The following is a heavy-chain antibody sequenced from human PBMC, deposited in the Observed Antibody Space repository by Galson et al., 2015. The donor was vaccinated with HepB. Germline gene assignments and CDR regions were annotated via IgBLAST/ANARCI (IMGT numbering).Heavy chain of an antibody. CDR3: ATAHSGSYSPAD. D-gene: IGHD1-26*01. CDR1: GYTLTELS. CDR2: FDPEDGET. J-gene: IGHJ4*02. V-gene: IGHV1-24*01. Sequence: SVKVSCKVSGYTLTELSMHWVRQAPGKGLGWMGGFDPEDGETIYAQKFQGRVTMTEDTSTDTAYMELGSLRSEDTAVYYCATAHSGSYSPADWGQGTLVTVSS.